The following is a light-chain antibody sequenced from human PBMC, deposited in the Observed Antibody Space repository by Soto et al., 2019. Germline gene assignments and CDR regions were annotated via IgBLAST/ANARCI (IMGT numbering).Light chain of an antibody. CDR3: QQLNSYPLT. CDR2: AAS. V-gene: IGKV1-27*01. J-gene: IGKJ4*01. CDR1: QDIDNF. Sequence: DIQMTQSPSSLSAFVGDRVTITCRASQDIDNFLAWYQQKPGKVPKLLIYAASTFQSGVPSRFSGSGSGTDFTLTISSLQPEDFASYYCQQLNSYPLTFGGGTKVDIK.